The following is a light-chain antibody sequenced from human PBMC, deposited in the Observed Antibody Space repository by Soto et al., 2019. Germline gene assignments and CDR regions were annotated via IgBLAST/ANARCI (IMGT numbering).Light chain of an antibody. J-gene: IGKJ5*01. V-gene: IGKV1-39*01. CDR2: AAS. Sequence: DIQMTQSPSTLSASVGDRVTITCRASQSVDSWLAWYQQKPGKAPKLLIYAASSFQSGVPSRFSGSGSGTDFTLTISSLQPEDFATYYCQQSYSNPITFGQGTRLEIK. CDR3: QQSYSNPIT. CDR1: QSVDSW.